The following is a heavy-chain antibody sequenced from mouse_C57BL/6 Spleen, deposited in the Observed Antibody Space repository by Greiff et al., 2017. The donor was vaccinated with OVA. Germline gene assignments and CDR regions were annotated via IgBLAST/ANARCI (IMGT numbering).Heavy chain of an antibody. Sequence: VKLVESGPGLVQPSQSLSITCTVSGFSLTSYGVHWVRQSPGKGLEWLGVIWIGGSTDYNAAFISRLSISKDNSKSQVFFKMNSLQADDTAIYYCARNPLSQAAMDYWGQGTSVTVSS. V-gene: IGHV2-2*01. CDR2: IWIGGST. CDR1: GFSLTSYG. CDR3: ARNPLSQAAMDY. D-gene: IGHD3-1*01. J-gene: IGHJ4*01.